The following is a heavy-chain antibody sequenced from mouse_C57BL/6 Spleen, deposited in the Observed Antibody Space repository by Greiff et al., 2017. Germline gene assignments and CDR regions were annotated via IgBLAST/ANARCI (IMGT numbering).Heavy chain of an antibody. CDR3: ARKGENGYYGYYAMDY. V-gene: IGHV1-59*01. J-gene: IGHJ4*01. Sequence: QVQLQQPGAELVRPGTSVKLSCKASGYTFTSYWMHWVKQRPGQGLEWIGVIDPSDSYTNYNQKFKGKATLTVDTSSSTAYMQLSSLTSEDSAVYYCARKGENGYYGYYAMDYWGQGTSVTVSS. CDR1: GYTFTSYW. D-gene: IGHD2-3*01. CDR2: IDPSDSYT.